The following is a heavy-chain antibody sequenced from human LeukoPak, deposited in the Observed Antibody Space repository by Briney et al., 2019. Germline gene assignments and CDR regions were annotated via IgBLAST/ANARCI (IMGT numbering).Heavy chain of an antibody. V-gene: IGHV1-18*01. CDR3: ARDFVVVVVAAPFDY. J-gene: IGHJ4*02. CDR1: GYTFTSYG. CDR2: ISAYNGNT. Sequence: ASVKVSFKASGYTFTSYGISWVRQAPGQGLEWMGWISAYNGNTNYAQKLQGRVTMTIDTSTSTAYMELRSLRSDDTAVYYCARDFVVVVVAAPFDYWGQGTLVTVSS. D-gene: IGHD2-15*01.